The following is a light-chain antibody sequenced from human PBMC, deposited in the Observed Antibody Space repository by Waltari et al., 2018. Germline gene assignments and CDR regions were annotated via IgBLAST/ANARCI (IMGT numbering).Light chain of an antibody. CDR3: SSYTRSSTLGV. CDR1: SSDVGGYNY. CDR2: DVS. V-gene: IGLV2-14*03. J-gene: IGLJ3*02. Sequence: QSALTQPASVSGSPGQSITISCSGTSSDVGGYNYVPWYQQHPGKAPKLMIYDVSNRPSGVSNRFSGSKYGNTASLTISGLQAEDEADYYCSSYTRSSTLGVFGGGTKLTVL.